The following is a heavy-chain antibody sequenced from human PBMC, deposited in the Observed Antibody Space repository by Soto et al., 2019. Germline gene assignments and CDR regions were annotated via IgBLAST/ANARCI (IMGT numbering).Heavy chain of an antibody. CDR2: INHSGST. Sequence: SETLSLTCAVYGGSFSGYYWSWIRQPPGKGLEWIGEINHSGSTNYNPSLKSRVTISVDTSKNQFSLKLSSVTAADTAVYYCATVSSWYYYYYGMDVWGQGTTVTVSS. CDR1: GGSFSGYY. V-gene: IGHV4-34*01. CDR3: ATVSSWYYYYYGMDV. J-gene: IGHJ6*02. D-gene: IGHD6-13*01.